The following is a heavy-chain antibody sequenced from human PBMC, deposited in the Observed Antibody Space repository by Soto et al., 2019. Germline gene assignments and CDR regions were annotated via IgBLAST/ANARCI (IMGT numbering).Heavy chain of an antibody. V-gene: IGHV4-30-2*01. CDR3: ARVRREYDNSGPVDY. Sequence: PLETLSLTCAVSGGSISSGDYSWNWIRQPPGKGLEWIGYIYYGGSTYYNPSLQSRVTMSVDRSRNQFSLKLDSVTAADTAVYYCARVRREYDNSGPVDYWGQGTLVTVPS. D-gene: IGHD3-22*01. CDR2: IYYGGST. J-gene: IGHJ4*02. CDR1: GGSISSGDYS.